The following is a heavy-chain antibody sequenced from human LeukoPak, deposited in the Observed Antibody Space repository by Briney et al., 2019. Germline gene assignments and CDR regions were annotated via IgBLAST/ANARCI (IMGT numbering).Heavy chain of an antibody. CDR1: GFTFSGSA. V-gene: IGHV3-73*01. CDR3: ARDQGTIGWPIDY. D-gene: IGHD6-19*01. Sequence: GGSLRLSCAASGFTFSGSAIHWVRQASGKGLEWIGHVRSKSNSYATAYAASVEGRFTISRDNAKDSAYLQMNSLRAEDTGVYYCARDQGTIGWPIDYWGQGTLVTVSS. J-gene: IGHJ4*02. CDR2: VRSKSNSYAT.